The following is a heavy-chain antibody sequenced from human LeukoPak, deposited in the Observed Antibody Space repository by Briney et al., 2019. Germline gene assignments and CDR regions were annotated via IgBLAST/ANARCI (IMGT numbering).Heavy chain of an antibody. CDR3: ARGRVGARGKGYYFDY. CDR1: GYTLTRYF. V-gene: IGHV1-46*01. J-gene: IGHJ4*02. Sequence: GASMKVSCKASGYTLTRYFMHWVRQAPGQGLEWMGIINPSGGSTTYAQKFQGRVTTTRDMSTNTVYMELSSLRSEDTAVYYCARGRVGARGKGYYFDYWGQGTLVTVSS. CDR2: INPSGGST. D-gene: IGHD1-26*01.